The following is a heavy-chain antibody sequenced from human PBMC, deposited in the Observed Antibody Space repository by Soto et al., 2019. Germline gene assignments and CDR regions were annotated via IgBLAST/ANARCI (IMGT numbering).Heavy chain of an antibody. J-gene: IGHJ6*02. CDR2: IYYSGTT. CDR3: AREFTMVRGERYYGMDV. D-gene: IGHD3-10*01. Sequence: ETLSLTCTVAGYSLSTYYWTWIRQPPGRRLEWIGYIYYSGTTDYNPSLEGRVTISVDTSKNQFSLNLRSVTAADTAVYYCAREFTMVRGERYYGMDVWGQGTTVTVSS. V-gene: IGHV4-59*12. CDR1: GYSLSTYY.